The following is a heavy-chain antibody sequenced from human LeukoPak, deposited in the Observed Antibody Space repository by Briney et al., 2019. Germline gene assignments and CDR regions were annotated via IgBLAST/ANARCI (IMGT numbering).Heavy chain of an antibody. CDR2: IYHSGST. D-gene: IGHD7-27*01. V-gene: IGHV4-38-2*01. Sequence: PSETLSLTCAVSGYSISSGYYWGWIRQPPGKGLEWIGSIYHSGSTYYNPSLKSRVPISVDTSKNQFSLKLSSVTAADTAVYYCARLNWGNLDYWGQGTLVTVSS. CDR1: GYSISSGYY. CDR3: ARLNWGNLDY. J-gene: IGHJ4*02.